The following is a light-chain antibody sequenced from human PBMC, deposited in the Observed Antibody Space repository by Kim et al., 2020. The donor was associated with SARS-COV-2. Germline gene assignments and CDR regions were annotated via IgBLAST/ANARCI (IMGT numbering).Light chain of an antibody. V-gene: IGKV1-33*01. CDR2: AAS. CDR3: QQYNNLPRT. Sequence: SASVGDRVTITCQASQGINKSLNWYQQKPGKAPKLLIYAASSLETGVPSRFSGSASGTDFTFTISSLQPEDIATYYCQQYNNLPRTFGQGTKLEI. CDR1: QGINKS. J-gene: IGKJ2*01.